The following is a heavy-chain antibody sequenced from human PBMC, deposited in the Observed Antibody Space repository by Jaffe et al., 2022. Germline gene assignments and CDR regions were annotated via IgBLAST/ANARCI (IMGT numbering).Heavy chain of an antibody. CDR1: GGSISSGSYY. J-gene: IGHJ3*01. D-gene: IGHD3-10*01. Sequence: QVQLQESGPGLVKPSQTLSLTCTVSGGSISSGSYYWNWIRQPAGKGLEWIGRISTSGSTNYNSSLRSRVTISVDTSKNQFFLELRSVTAADTAVYYCARRVHGSGAGVWGQGTMVTVSS. V-gene: IGHV4-61*02. CDR3: ARRVHGSGAGV. CDR2: ISTSGST.